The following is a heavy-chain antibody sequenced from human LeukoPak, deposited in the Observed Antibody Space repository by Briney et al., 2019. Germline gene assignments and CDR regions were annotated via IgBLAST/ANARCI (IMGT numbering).Heavy chain of an antibody. J-gene: IGHJ6*02. D-gene: IGHD3-10*01. Sequence: AGRSLRLSCSASGFTFDDYAMHWVRQAPGKGLEWVSGISWNSGSIGYADSVKGRFTISRDNAKNSLYLQMNSLRAEDTALYYCAKDQGRNYHYGMDVWGQGTTVTVSS. V-gene: IGHV3-9*01. CDR1: GFTFDDYA. CDR3: AKDQGRNYHYGMDV. CDR2: ISWNSGSI.